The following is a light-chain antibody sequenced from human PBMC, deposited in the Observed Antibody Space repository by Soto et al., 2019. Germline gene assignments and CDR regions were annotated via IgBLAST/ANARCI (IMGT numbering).Light chain of an antibody. J-gene: IGKJ1*01. CDR1: QSVSSNY. CDR3: QQYLRSPRT. CDR2: GAS. Sequence: EIVLTQSPGTLSLSPGERATLSCRASQSVSSNYLAWYQQKPGQAPRLLIYGASSGATGIPDRFSGSASGTDFTLTISRLEPEDFAVYYCQQYLRSPRTFGQGTKVDIK. V-gene: IGKV3-20*01.